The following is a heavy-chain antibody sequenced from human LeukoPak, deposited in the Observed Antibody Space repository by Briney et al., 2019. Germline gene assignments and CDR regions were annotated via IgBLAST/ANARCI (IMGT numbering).Heavy chain of an antibody. CDR1: GYSISSGYY. J-gene: IGHJ4*02. CDR3: ARHTPATGYYDILTAEAYYFDY. D-gene: IGHD3-9*01. Sequence: SETLSLTCTVSGYSISSGYYWGWIRQPPGKGLEWIGEINHSGSTNYNPSLKSRVTISVDTSKNQFSLKLSSVTAADTAVYYCARHTPATGYYDILTAEAYYFDYWGQGTLVTVSS. CDR2: INHSGST. V-gene: IGHV4-38-2*02.